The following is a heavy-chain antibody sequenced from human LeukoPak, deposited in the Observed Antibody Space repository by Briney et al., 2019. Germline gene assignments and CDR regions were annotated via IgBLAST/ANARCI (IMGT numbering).Heavy chain of an antibody. Sequence: GGSLRLSCAASGFSVSSNYMSWVRQAPGKGLEWVSVIYSGGSTYYADSVKGRFTISRDNSKNTLYLQMNSLRAEDTAVYYCARSPPNWGLKYYFDYWGQGTLVTVSS. V-gene: IGHV3-53*01. CDR3: ARSPPNWGLKYYFDY. CDR2: IYSGGST. D-gene: IGHD7-27*01. J-gene: IGHJ4*02. CDR1: GFSVSSNY.